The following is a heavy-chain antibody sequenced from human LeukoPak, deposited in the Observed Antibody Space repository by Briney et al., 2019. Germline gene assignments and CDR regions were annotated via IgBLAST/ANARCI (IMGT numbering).Heavy chain of an antibody. CDR3: ARSPYDYVWGSYREKGYYFDY. D-gene: IGHD3-16*02. J-gene: IGHJ4*02. V-gene: IGHV4-34*01. Sequence: PSETLSLTCAVYGGSFSGYYWSWIRQPPGKGLEWIGEINHSGSTNYNPSLKSRVTISVDTSKNQFSLKLSSVTAADTAVYYCARSPYDYVWGSYREKGYYFDYWGQGTLVTVSS. CDR1: GGSFSGYY. CDR2: INHSGST.